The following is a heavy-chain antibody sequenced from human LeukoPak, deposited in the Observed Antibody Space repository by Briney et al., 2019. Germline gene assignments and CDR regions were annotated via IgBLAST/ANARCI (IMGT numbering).Heavy chain of an antibody. CDR2: IYYSGST. D-gene: IGHD3-22*01. J-gene: IGHJ4*02. CDR3: ARDKIDYYDSSGSNIFDY. Sequence: SETLSLTRTVSGGSISSSSYYWGWIRQPPGKGLEWIGSIYYSGSTYYNPSLKSRVTISVDTSKNQFSLKLSSVTAADTAVYYCARDKIDYYDSSGSNIFDYWGQGTLVTVSS. V-gene: IGHV4-39*07. CDR1: GGSISSSSYY.